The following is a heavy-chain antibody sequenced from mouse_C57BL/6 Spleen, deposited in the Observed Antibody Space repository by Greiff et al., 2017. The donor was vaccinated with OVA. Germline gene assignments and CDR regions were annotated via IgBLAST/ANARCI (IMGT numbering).Heavy chain of an antibody. CDR3: ARRGSNWGMDY. V-gene: IGHV1-50*01. CDR2: IDPSDSYT. CDR1: GYTFTSYW. Sequence: QVQLQQPGAELVKPGASVKLSCKASGYTFTSYWMQWVKQRPGQGLEWIGEIDPSDSYTTYNQKFKGKATLTVDTSSSTAYMQLSSLTSEDSAVYDCARRGSNWGMDYWGQGTSVTVSS. D-gene: IGHD2-5*01. J-gene: IGHJ4*01.